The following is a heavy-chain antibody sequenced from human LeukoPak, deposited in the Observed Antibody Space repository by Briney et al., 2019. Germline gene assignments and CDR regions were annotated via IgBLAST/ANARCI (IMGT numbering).Heavy chain of an antibody. V-gene: IGHV3-23*01. CDR1: GFTFSSYG. J-gene: IGHJ6*03. D-gene: IGHD2-8*01. CDR2: ISGSGGST. Sequence: GGSLRLSCAASGFTFSSYGMSWVRQAPGKGLEWVSAISGSGGSTYYADSVKGRFSISRDSSKNILYLQMNSLRAENTAVYYCAKDRCSNGIGCYYYYMDVWGKGTTVTISS. CDR3: AKDRCSNGIGCYYYYMDV.